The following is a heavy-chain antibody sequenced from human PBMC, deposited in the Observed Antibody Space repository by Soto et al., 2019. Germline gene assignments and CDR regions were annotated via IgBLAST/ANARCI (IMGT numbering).Heavy chain of an antibody. Sequence: ASVKVSCKASGGTFSSYAISWVRQAPGQGLEWMGWINPNSGGTNYAQKFQGWVTMTRDTSISTAYMELSRLRSDDTAVYYCARDLRVVTGTTRGSYYYYGVDVWGQGTTVTVSS. CDR1: GGTFSSYA. CDR2: INPNSGGT. J-gene: IGHJ6*02. V-gene: IGHV1-2*04. CDR3: ARDLRVVTGTTRGSYYYYGVDV. D-gene: IGHD1-7*01.